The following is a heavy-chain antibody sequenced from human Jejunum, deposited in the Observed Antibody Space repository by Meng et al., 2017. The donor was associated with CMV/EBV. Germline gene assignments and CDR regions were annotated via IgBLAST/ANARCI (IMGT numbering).Heavy chain of an antibody. CDR3: ARECYGDQERASDY. D-gene: IGHD4-17*01. CDR1: GTSISNYC. Sequence: QVQLQEPGPGLVKPSETLSLTCTVAGTSISNYCWSWIRQTAEKGLEWIGRIHPRGNTDDNPSLKGRAVMSLDTSKNQLSLKLRSVTAADTAMYYCARECYGDQERASDYWGQGTLVTVSS. V-gene: IGHV4-4*07. J-gene: IGHJ4*02. CDR2: IHPRGNT.